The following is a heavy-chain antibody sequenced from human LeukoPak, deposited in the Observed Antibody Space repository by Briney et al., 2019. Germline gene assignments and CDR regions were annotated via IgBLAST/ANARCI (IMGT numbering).Heavy chain of an antibody. Sequence: SVKVSFKASGGTFSSYAIGWVRQAPGQGLEWMGGIIPIFGTANYAQKFQGRVTITADESTSTAYMELSSLRSEDTAVYYCARDEGHGTGGYNWFDPWGQGTLVTVSS. J-gene: IGHJ5*02. CDR1: GGTFSSYA. V-gene: IGHV1-69*13. CDR3: ARDEGHGTGGYNWFDP. D-gene: IGHD3-10*01. CDR2: IIPIFGTA.